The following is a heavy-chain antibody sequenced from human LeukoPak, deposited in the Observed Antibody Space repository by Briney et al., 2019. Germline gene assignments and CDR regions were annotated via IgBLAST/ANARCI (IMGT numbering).Heavy chain of an antibody. V-gene: IGHV1-18*01. J-gene: IGHJ4*02. CDR1: GYTFSSYG. CDR2: ISAYNGNK. CDR3: ARDSPDGSGTYYNDSPDY. D-gene: IGHD3-10*01. Sequence: ASVTVSFKASGYTFSSYGISWVRQAPGQGLEWMGWISAYNGNKNYRQKLQGRVTITTDTSTSTAYMDLRRLRSDDTAIYYCARDSPDGSGTYYNDSPDYWGQGTLVTVSS.